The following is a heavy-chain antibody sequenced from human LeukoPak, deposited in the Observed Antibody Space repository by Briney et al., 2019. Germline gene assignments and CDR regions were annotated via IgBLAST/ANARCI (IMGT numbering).Heavy chain of an antibody. CDR3: ARVGYSYGHYYYYGMDV. J-gene: IGHJ6*02. CDR1: GFTVSSIH. D-gene: IGHD5-18*01. Sequence: GSLRLSCAASGFTVSSIHMVWIRQPPGKGLEWIGEINHSGSTNYNPSLKSRVTISVDTSKNQFSLKLSSVTAADTAVYYCARVGYSYGHYYYYGMDVWGQGTTVTVSS. V-gene: IGHV4-34*01. CDR2: INHSGST.